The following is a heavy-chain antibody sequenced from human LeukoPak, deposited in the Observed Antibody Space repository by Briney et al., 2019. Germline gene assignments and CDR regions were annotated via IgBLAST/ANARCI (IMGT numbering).Heavy chain of an antibody. CDR2: INSDGSST. D-gene: IGHD2-2*01. CDR1: GFTFSSYW. V-gene: IGHV3-74*01. J-gene: IGHJ4*02. Sequence: GGSLRLSCAASGFTFSSYWMHWVRQAPGKGLVWVSRINSDGSSTSYADSVKGRFTISRDNAKNTLYLQMNSLRAEDTAVYYCAREAASYHLDYWGQGTLVTVSS. CDR3: AREAASYHLDY.